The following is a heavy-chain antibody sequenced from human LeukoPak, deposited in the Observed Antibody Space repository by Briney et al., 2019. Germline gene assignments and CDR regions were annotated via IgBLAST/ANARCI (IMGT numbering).Heavy chain of an antibody. V-gene: IGHV3-30*18. J-gene: IGHJ3*01. CDR1: GFTFRSYG. CDR2: ISYDGSNK. D-gene: IGHD3-10*01. CDR3: AKDGVGNSGAFDV. Sequence: PRRSLRLSCAASGFTFRSYGMHWVRQAPGKGLEWVAVISYDGSNKYILDSVKGRFTISRDNSKNTLYLQMNSLRPEDTAVYYCAKDGVGNSGAFDVWGQGTMVTVSS.